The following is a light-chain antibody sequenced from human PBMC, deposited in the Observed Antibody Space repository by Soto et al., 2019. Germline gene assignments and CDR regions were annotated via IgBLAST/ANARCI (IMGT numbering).Light chain of an antibody. J-gene: IGLJ2*01. Sequence: QSVLTQPASVSGSPGQAITISCTGTSSDAGGYNYVSWYQQHPGKAPKLMIYDVSNRPSGVSNRFSGSKSGNTASLTISGLQAEDEADYYCNSYTSSSTLLFGGGTKLTVL. V-gene: IGLV2-14*01. CDR2: DVS. CDR3: NSYTSSSTLL. CDR1: SSDAGGYNY.